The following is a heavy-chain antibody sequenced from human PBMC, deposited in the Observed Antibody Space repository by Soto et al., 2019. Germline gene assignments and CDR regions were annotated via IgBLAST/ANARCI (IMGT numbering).Heavy chain of an antibody. CDR1: GGTFSSYT. CDR3: ERLTGLAGIPPHIDY. Sequence: KKMGASVKVSCKASGGTFSSYTISWVRQAPGQGLEWMGRISANNGNTNYAQKLQGRVTMTTDTSTSTAYMELRSLRSDDTAVYYCERLTGLAGIPPHIDYWGQGTLVTVSS. J-gene: IGHJ4*02. D-gene: IGHD6-19*01. CDR2: ISANNGNT. V-gene: IGHV1-18*01.